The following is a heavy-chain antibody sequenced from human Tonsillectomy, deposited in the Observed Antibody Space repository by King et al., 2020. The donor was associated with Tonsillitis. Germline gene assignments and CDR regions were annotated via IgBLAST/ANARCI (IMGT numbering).Heavy chain of an antibody. D-gene: IGHD6-19*01. CDR3: AKQWLVRGAFEI. CDR2: IYSGGSST. Sequence: VQLVESGGGLVQPGGSLRLSCAASGFTFSRYALSWVRQAPGKGLEWVSIIYSGGSSTYYADSVKGRFTISRDNSKNTLYLQMNSLRAEDTAVYYCAKQWLVRGAFEIWGQGTMVTVSS. J-gene: IGHJ3*02. CDR1: GFTFSRYA. V-gene: IGHV3-23*03.